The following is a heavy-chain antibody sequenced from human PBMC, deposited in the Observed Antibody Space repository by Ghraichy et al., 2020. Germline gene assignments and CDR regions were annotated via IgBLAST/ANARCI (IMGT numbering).Heavy chain of an antibody. D-gene: IGHD6-19*01. V-gene: IGHV4-39*01. J-gene: IGHJ4*02. CDR1: GGSISSSSYY. CDR2: IYYSGST. Sequence: SQTLSLTCTVSGGSISSSSYYWGWIRQPPGKGLKWIGSIYYSGSTYYNPSLKSRVTISVDTSKNQFSLKLSSVTAADTAVSYCAIHTGPGISVAGSCYCCQGTPVTVSS. CDR3: AIHTGPGISVAGSCY.